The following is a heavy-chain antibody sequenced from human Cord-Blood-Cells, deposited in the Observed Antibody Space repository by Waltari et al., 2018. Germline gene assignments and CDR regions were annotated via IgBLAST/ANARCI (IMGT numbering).Heavy chain of an antibody. Sequence: QVQLVQSGAEVKKPGSSVKVSCKASGGTFSSYAISWVRQAPGQGLEWMGGIIRIVGTANHAQKFQGRVTITADESTSTAYMELSSLRSEDTAVYYCAGLGGIAARGGWYFDLWGRGTLVTVSS. CDR2: IIRIVGTA. J-gene: IGHJ2*01. CDR1: GGTFSSYA. CDR3: AGLGGIAARGGWYFDL. D-gene: IGHD6-6*01. V-gene: IGHV1-69*01.